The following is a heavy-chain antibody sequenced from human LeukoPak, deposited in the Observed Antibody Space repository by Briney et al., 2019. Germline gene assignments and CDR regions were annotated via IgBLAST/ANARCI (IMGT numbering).Heavy chain of an antibody. V-gene: IGHV3-73*01. D-gene: IGHD3-3*01. J-gene: IGHJ6*02. Sequence: PGGSLKLSCAASGFIFSGSSMHWVRQASGKGLEWVGRIRSKTNNYATAYAASVKGRFTISRDDSENTAYLQMNSLKSEDTAVYYCTRRDGDSLDVWGQGTTVTVSS. CDR1: GFIFSGSS. CDR3: TRRDGDSLDV. CDR2: IRSKTNNYAT.